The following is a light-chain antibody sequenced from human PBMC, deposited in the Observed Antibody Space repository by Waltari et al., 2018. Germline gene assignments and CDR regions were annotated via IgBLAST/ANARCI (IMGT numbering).Light chain of an antibody. V-gene: IGKV3-20*01. CDR1: QSVSSSY. J-gene: IGKJ2*01. CDR2: GAS. CDR3: QQYGSSLYT. Sequence: EIVLTQSPGTLSLSPGERATLYCRASQSVSSSYLAWYQQTPGQAPRLLIYGASSRATGIPDRFSGSGSGTDFTLPISRLEPEDFAVYYCQQYGSSLYTFGQVTKLEIK.